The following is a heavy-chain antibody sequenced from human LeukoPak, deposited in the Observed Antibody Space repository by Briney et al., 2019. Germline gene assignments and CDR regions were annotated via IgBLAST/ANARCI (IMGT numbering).Heavy chain of an antibody. CDR2: ISAYNGNT. D-gene: IGHD4-17*01. V-gene: IGHV1-18*01. CDR3: ARENGDYGGNCFDY. J-gene: IGHJ4*02. CDR1: GYTFTSYG. Sequence: ASVKVSCKASGYTFTSYGISWVRQAPGQGLEWMGWISAYNGNTNYAQKLQGRATMTTDTSTSTAYMELRSLRSDDTAVYYCARENGDYGGNCFDYWGQGTLVTVSS.